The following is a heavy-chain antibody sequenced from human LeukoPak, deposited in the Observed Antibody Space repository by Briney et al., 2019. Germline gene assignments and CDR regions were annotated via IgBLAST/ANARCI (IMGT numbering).Heavy chain of an antibody. CDR3: AKDRDYYDSRNNFDY. D-gene: IGHD3-22*01. J-gene: IGHJ4*02. V-gene: IGHV3-33*06. CDR1: GFPFSSYG. CDR2: LVYDARSD. Sequence: GTSLRLSCAASGFPFSSYGMHWVRQAPGKGLEWVARLVYDARSDYANSVKGRFTISRDNSKNTLYLQMNSLRAEDTAVYYCAKDRDYYDSRNNFDYWGQGTLVTVSS.